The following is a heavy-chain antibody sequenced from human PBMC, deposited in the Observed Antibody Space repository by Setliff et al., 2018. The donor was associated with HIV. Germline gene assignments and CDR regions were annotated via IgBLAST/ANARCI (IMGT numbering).Heavy chain of an antibody. CDR3: ARDRASSGYYARFDH. V-gene: IGHV3-23*01. CDR1: GFSLSGYD. CDR2: ISNTGGTI. J-gene: IGHJ4*02. Sequence: GGSLRLSCAASGFSLSGYDMTWVRQAPGKGLEWVSVISNTGGTIYYADSVRGRFTLSRDTSKNTLYLQMNSLRAEDTAIYYCARDRASSGYYARFDHWGQGTLVTVSS. D-gene: IGHD3-22*01.